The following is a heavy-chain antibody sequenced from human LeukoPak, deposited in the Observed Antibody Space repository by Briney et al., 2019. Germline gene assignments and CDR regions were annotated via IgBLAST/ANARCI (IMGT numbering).Heavy chain of an antibody. CDR3: ARSRYSSGWHGTDAFDI. D-gene: IGHD6-19*01. V-gene: IGHV3-30*03. CDR1: GFTFSSYG. CDR2: ISYDGSNK. J-gene: IGHJ3*02. Sequence: PGGSLRLSCAASGFTFSSYGMHWVRQAPGKGLEWVAVISYDGSNKYYADSAKGRFTISRDNSKNTLYLQMNSLRAEDTAVYYCARSRYSSGWHGTDAFDIWGQGTMVTVSS.